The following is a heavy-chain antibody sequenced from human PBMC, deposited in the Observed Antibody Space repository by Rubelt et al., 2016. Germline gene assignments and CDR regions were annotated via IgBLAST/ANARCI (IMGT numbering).Heavy chain of an antibody. D-gene: IGHD4-17*01. Sequence: QVQLVQSGAEVKRPGASVKVSCKASGYPFATYAMHWVRQAPGQRLEWMGWIDAGNGDTKYSINLQGRVTLTRDTSAGTAYMELSSLRSEDSAGYYCARCPLPAVTTAYYYYALDVWGQGTTVTVSS. CDR3: ARCPLPAVTTAYYYYALDV. J-gene: IGHJ6*01. CDR1: GYPFATYA. V-gene: IGHV1-3*01. CDR2: IDAGNGDT.